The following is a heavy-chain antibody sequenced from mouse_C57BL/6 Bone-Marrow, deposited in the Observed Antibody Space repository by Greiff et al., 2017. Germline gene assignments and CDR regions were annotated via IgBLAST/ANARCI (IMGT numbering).Heavy chain of an antibody. D-gene: IGHD1-1*01. CDR2: IDPETGGT. Sequence: VKLMESGAELVRPGASVTLSCKASGYTFTDYEMHWVKQTPVHGLEWIGAIDPETGGTAYNQKFKGKAILTADKSSSTAYMELRSLTSEDSAVYYCTRSIYYYGSSYIYWGQGTTLTVSS. CDR3: TRSIYYYGSSYIY. CDR1: GYTFTDYE. J-gene: IGHJ2*01. V-gene: IGHV1-15*01.